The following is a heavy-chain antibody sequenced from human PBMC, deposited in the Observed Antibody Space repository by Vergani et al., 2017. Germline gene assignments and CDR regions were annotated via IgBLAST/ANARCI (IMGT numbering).Heavy chain of an antibody. D-gene: IGHD3-3*01. CDR2: IYYSGST. CDR1: VASIRISNYY. J-gene: IGHJ5*02. CDR3: AGHSTVEWRVKLGWIVA. Sequence: QLQLQESVPGLVKPSATLSLTCSVSVASIRISNYYWGWIRPPPRKGLEWIAGIYYSGSTYYNPSLKSRVTISVDTSTNQFSLKLSSVTAADTAVYFCAGHSTVEWRVKLGWIVARGEGSLVTVSS. V-gene: IGHV4-39*01.